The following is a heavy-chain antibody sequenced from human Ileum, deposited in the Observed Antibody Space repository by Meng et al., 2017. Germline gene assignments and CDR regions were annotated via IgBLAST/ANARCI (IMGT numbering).Heavy chain of an antibody. V-gene: IGHV4-39*01. CDR3: ARHGHFTPDKYYFDY. J-gene: IGHJ4*02. D-gene: IGHD3-3*02. Sequence: QLQLQESGPGLVKPSETLSLTCTVSGDSVSSGSYYWVWIRQPPGKALEWIGAVYFTGYTYYGPSLTGRGTISVDTSRNQFSLKLNSVTAADTALYICARHGHFTPDKYYFDYWGQGTLVTVSS. CDR2: VYFTGYT. CDR1: GDSVSSGSYY.